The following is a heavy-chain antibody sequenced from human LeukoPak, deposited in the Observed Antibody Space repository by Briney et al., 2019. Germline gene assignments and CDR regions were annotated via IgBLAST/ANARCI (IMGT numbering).Heavy chain of an antibody. V-gene: IGHV3-30-3*01. Sequence: GRSLRLSRAASGFTFSSYAMHWVRQAPGKGLEWVAVISYDGSNKYYADSVKGRFTISRDNSKNTLYLQMNSLRAEDTAVYYCARASGSYAYYYYGMDVWGQGTTVTVSS. D-gene: IGHD1-26*01. CDR3: ARASGSYAYYYYGMDV. CDR2: ISYDGSNK. J-gene: IGHJ6*02. CDR1: GFTFSSYA.